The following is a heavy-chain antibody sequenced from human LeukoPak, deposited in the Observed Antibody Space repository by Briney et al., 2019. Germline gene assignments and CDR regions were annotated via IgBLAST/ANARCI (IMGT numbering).Heavy chain of an antibody. Sequence: SETLSRTCAVYGGSFSGYYSSWIRQPPGKGLEWIGEINHSGSTNYNPSLESRVTISVDTSKNQFSLKLSSVTAADTAVYYCARQRIAAAGPFDYWGQGTLVTVSS. CDR2: INHSGST. V-gene: IGHV4-34*01. CDR3: ARQRIAAAGPFDY. J-gene: IGHJ4*02. D-gene: IGHD6-13*01. CDR1: GGSFSGYY.